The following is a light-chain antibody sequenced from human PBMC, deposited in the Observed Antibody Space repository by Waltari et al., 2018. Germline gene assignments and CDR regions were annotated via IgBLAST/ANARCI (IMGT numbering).Light chain of an antibody. CDR1: QDIRNH. CDR2: DAS. Sequence: DIQMTQSPSSLSASVGDRVTITCQASQDIRNHLNWYQQKPGKAHKFLMYDASILETGVPSRFSGSGAGTEFTCTISSLQPEDIATYYCQQYDSVPPTFGQGTRLEIK. J-gene: IGKJ5*01. V-gene: IGKV1-33*01. CDR3: QQYDSVPPT.